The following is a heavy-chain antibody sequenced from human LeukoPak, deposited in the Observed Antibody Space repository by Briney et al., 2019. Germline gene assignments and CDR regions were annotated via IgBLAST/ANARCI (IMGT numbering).Heavy chain of an antibody. J-gene: IGHJ3*02. V-gene: IGHV3-48*04. CDR1: GFTFSSYG. CDR2: ISSSSSTI. Sequence: PGGSLRLSCAASGFTFSSYGMTWVRQAPGKGLGWVSYISSSSSTIYYADSVKGRFTISRDNAKNSLYLQMNSLRAEDTAAYYCVRDYYGSGRAFDIWGQGTMVTVSS. CDR3: VRDYYGSGRAFDI. D-gene: IGHD3-10*01.